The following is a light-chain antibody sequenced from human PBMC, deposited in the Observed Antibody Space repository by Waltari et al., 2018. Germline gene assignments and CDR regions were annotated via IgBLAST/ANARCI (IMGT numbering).Light chain of an antibody. CDR3: MIWHSSAWV. CDR1: SGINVASYR. V-gene: IGLV5-45*03. Sequence: QAVLTQPSSLSASPGASASLTCTLRSGINVASYRIYCYQQRPGSPPQYLLRYKSASRKHQGSGVPSRFFGSTDASANAGILLISGLQSEDEADYYCMIWHSSAWVFGGGTKLTVL. J-gene: IGLJ3*02. CDR2: YKSASRK.